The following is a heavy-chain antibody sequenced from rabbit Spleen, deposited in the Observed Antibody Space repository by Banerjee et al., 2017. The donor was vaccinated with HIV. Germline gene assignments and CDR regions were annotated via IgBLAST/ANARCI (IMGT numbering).Heavy chain of an antibody. J-gene: IGHJ4*01. V-gene: IGHV1S47*01. Sequence: DLVESGGGLVQPGGSLKLSCKAPGFDFSTYGVSWVRQAPGKGLEWIGYIDGVFGTTYYARWVNGRFTISSHNAQNTLYLQMNSLTAADTATYFCVRGASSSGYYSLWGPGTLVTVS. CDR2: IDGVFGTT. CDR1: GFDFSTYG. D-gene: IGHD1-1*01. CDR3: VRGASSSGYYSL.